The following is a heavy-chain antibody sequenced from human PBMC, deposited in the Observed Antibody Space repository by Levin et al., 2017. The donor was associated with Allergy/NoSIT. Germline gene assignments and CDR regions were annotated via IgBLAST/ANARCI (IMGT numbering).Heavy chain of an antibody. Sequence: AASVKVSCKASGNTFSGFYIHWLRQAPGQGLEWMAWINPNSGDTHYAQNFQGRVTVTRDTSINTAYMEMSSLRDDDTAVYYCARAPGGGGNDFWGQGTLVTVSS. J-gene: IGHJ4*02. D-gene: IGHD4-23*01. CDR3: ARAPGGGGNDF. CDR1: GNTFSGFY. CDR2: INPNSGDT. V-gene: IGHV1-2*02.